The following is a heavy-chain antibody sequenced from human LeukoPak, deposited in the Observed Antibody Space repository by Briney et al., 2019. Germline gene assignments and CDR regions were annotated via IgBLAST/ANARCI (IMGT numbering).Heavy chain of an antibody. CDR2: IYYSGSA. CDR1: GGSISSGGYY. CDR3: ARDTGTVVDY. J-gene: IGHJ4*02. D-gene: IGHD4-23*01. V-gene: IGHV4-31*03. Sequence: SETLSLTCTVSGGSISSGGYYWSWIRQHPGKGLEWIGYIYYSGSAYYNPSLKSRVTISVDTSKNQFSLKLSSVTAADTAVYYCARDTGTVVDYWGQGTLVTVSS.